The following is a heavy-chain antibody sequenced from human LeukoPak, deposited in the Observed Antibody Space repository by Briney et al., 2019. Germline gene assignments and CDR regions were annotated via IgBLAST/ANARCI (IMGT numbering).Heavy chain of an antibody. J-gene: IGHJ4*02. CDR2: IKSKTDGGTT. Sequence: GGSLRLSCAASGFTFSNAWMSWVRQAPGKGLEWVGRIKSKTDGGTTDYAAPVKGRFTISRDNSKNTLYLQMNSLRAEDTAVYYCAKAGYSSGWAYFDYWGQGTLVTVSS. CDR3: AKAGYSSGWAYFDY. D-gene: IGHD6-19*01. CDR1: GFTFSNAW. V-gene: IGHV3-15*01.